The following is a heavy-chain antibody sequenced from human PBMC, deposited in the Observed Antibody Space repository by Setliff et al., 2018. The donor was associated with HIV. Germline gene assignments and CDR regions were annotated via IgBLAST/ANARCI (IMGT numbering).Heavy chain of an antibody. J-gene: IGHJ6*02. D-gene: IGHD2-2*01. V-gene: IGHV3-7*01. CDR1: GLTFSSDS. CDR2: IKQDGSEK. CDR3: VRDGGSTSYNFLYYYGMDV. Sequence: GGSLRLSCAASGLTFSSDSMNWVRQAPGKGLEWVANIKQDGSEKYYVDSVKGRFTISRDNAKNSLFLQMNSLRAEDTAVYYCVRDGGSTSYNFLYYYGMDVWGQGTTVTVS.